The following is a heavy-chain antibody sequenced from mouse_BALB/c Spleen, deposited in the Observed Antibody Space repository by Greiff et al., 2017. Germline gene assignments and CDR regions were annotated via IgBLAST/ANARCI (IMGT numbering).Heavy chain of an antibody. CDR3: ARDKVIYYGSSRSCKPDRYFDV. J-gene: IGHJ1*01. V-gene: IGHV3-8*02. D-gene: IGHD1-1*01. CDR2: ISYSGST. CDR1: GVSFTSGY. Sequence: EVQLQQSGPSFVKPSQSLSLTCSVTGVSFTSGYWYWIRKFPGNKLEYMGYISYSGSTYYNPSLKSRISITRDTSKNQYYLQLNSVTTEDTATYYSARDKVIYYGSSRSCKPDRYFDVWGAGTTVTVSS.